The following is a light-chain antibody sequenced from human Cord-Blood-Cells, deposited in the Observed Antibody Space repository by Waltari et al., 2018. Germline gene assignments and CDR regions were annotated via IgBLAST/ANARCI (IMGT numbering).Light chain of an antibody. V-gene: IGKV1-39*01. CDR2: AAS. CDR3: QQSYSTPYT. J-gene: IGKJ2*01. CDR1: QSISSH. Sequence: DIQMTQSQSSLSASVGDRVTITCRASQSISSHLNWYQQKPGKAPKLLIDAASRLQSGVPSRSSGSGSGTDFTLAISSLQPEDFATNYCQQSYSTPYTFGQGTKLEIK.